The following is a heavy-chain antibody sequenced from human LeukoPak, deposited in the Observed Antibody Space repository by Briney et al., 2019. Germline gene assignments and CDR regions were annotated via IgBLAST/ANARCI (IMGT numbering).Heavy chain of an antibody. Sequence: ASVKVSCKASGYTFTSDYMHWVRQAPGQGLEWMGIINPSGGSTSYAQKFQGRVPITADESTSTAYMELSSLRSEDPAVYYCARGRSSSWYDYWGQGTLVPVSS. CDR1: GYTFTSDY. CDR2: INPSGGST. CDR3: ARGRSSSWYDY. D-gene: IGHD6-13*01. V-gene: IGHV1-46*01. J-gene: IGHJ4*02.